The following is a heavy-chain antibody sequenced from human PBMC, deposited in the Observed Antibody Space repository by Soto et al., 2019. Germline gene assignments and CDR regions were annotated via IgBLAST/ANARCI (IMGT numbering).Heavy chain of an antibody. CDR1: GGSLSTNP. CDR2: TGSGTGPG. CDR3: ARRDSGGFYRFFDS. Sequence: GASVKVSCKASGGSLSTNPISWVRQAPGQGLEWMGETGSGTGPGNHAQKFQGRLTVTADKSTSTVYMELTNLSSEDTAVYYCARRDSGGFYRFFDSWGQGTLVTVSS. J-gene: IGHJ4*02. V-gene: IGHV1-69*06. D-gene: IGHD2-15*01.